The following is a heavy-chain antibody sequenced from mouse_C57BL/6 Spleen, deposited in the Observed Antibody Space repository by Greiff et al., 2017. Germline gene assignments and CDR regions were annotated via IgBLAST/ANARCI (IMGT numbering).Heavy chain of an antibody. CDR3: TIVTVDY. V-gene: IGHV14-4*01. CDR1: GFNIKDDY. CDR2: IDPENGDT. D-gene: IGHD2-12*01. Sequence: EVQLQQSGAELVRPGASVKLSCTASGFNIKDDYMHWVKQRPEQGLEWIGWIDPENGDTEYASKFQGKATITADTSSNTAYLQLSNLTSEDTAVYYCTIVTVDYWGQGTTLTVSS. J-gene: IGHJ2*01.